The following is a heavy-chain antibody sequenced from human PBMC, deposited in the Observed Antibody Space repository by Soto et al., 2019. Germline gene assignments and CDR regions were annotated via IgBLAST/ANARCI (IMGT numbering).Heavy chain of an antibody. J-gene: IGHJ6*02. V-gene: IGHV4-4*07. CDR2: IYTSGGI. CDR1: GGSVTSYY. D-gene: IGHD3-10*01. Sequence: PSETLSLTCTVSGGSVTSYYWSWIRQPAGKGLEWIGRIYTSGGINYNPSLKGRVTMSVDTSKNQFSLKLTSVTAADTAVYYCARGYYYGSGSNYRMDVWGQGTTVTVSS. CDR3: ARGYYYGSGSNYRMDV.